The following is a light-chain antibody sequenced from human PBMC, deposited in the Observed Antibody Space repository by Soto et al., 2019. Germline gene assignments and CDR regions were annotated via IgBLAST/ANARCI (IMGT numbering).Light chain of an antibody. CDR3: SSYTSGSTLAV. CDR1: SSDVGGFDH. V-gene: IGLV2-14*03. CDR2: DVN. J-gene: IGLJ1*01. Sequence: SVLTQPSYVYRSPGESITISKKRASSDVGGFDHVSWYQQHPGKVPQLLIYDVNSRPSGVSSRFSGSKSGNTASLTISGLQAEDEADYYCSSYTSGSTLAVFGTGTKVTV.